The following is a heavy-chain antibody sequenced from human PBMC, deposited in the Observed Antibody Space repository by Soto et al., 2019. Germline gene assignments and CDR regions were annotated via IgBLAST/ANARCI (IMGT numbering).Heavy chain of an antibody. V-gene: IGHV4-39*01. J-gene: IGHJ5*02. Sequence: ETLSLTCTVSGGSISSSSYYWGWIRQPPGKGLEWIGSIYYSGSTYYNPSLKSRVTISVDTSKNQFSLKLSSVTAADTAVYYCAGHSSSSLGRWFDPWGQGTLVTVSS. D-gene: IGHD6-6*01. CDR3: AGHSSSSLGRWFDP. CDR1: GGSISSSSYY. CDR2: IYYSGST.